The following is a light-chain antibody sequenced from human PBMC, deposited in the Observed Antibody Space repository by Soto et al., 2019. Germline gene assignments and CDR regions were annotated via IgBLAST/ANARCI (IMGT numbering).Light chain of an antibody. CDR3: TSYTTGSAWV. Sequence: QSALTQPASVSGSPGQSITISCTGTSSDIGGYYYVSWYQHHPGKAPKLLIYQVTNRPSGVSNRFSGSKSGNTASLTISGLQADDEADYYCTSYTTGSAWVFGGGTKLTVL. CDR2: QVT. V-gene: IGLV2-14*01. CDR1: SSDIGGYYY. J-gene: IGLJ3*02.